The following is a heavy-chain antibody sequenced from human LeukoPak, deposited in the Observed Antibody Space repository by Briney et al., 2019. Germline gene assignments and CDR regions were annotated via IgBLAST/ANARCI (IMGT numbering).Heavy chain of an antibody. CDR2: INHNGNVN. D-gene: IGHD3-16*01. CDR1: EFTFSSYS. Sequence: GGSLRLSCAASEFTFSSYSMNWARQAPGKGLEWVASINHNGNVNYYVDSVKGRFTISRDNAKNSLYLQMSNLRAEDTAVYSCARGGGLDVWGQGATVTVSS. J-gene: IGHJ6*02. CDR3: ARGGGLDV. V-gene: IGHV3-7*03.